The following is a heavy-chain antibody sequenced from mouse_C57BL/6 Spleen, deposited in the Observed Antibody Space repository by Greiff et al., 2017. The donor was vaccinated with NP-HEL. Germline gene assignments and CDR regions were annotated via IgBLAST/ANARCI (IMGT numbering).Heavy chain of an antibody. D-gene: IGHD1-1*01. CDR2: IHPNSGST. V-gene: IGHV1-64*01. J-gene: IGHJ2*01. CDR3: ARSITTVVASNY. CDR1: GYTFTSYW. Sequence: QVQLQQSGAELVKPGASVKLSCKASGYTFTSYWMHWVKQRAGQGLEWIGMIHPNSGSTNYNEKFKSKATLTVDKSSSTAYMQLSSLTSEDSAVYYCARSITTVVASNYWGKGTTLTVSS.